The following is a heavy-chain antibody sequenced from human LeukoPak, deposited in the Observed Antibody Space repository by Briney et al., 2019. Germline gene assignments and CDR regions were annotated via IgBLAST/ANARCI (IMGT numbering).Heavy chain of an antibody. CDR1: GFTFSTFA. CDR2: ISGWGRDT. Sequence: GGSLRLSCAASGFTFSTFAMSWVRQAPGKGLEWVSGISGWGRDTFYTDSVKGRFIISRDNSKNTLYLQMNSLRAEDTAVYYCARNDYFGINNGMDVWGQGTTVTVS. V-gene: IGHV3-23*01. J-gene: IGHJ6*02. D-gene: IGHD1-1*01. CDR3: ARNDYFGINNGMDV.